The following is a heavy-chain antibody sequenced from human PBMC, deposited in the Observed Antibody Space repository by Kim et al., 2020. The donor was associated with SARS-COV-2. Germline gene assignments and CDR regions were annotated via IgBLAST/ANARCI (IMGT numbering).Heavy chain of an antibody. CDR2: IKVGNDNT. V-gene: IGHV1-3*01. CDR1: GYIFTTYN. D-gene: IGHD3-16*01. CDR3: ARDEGGPLEY. J-gene: IGHJ4*02. Sequence: ASVKVSCKASGYIFTTYNIHWARQAPGQRLEWMGWIKVGNDNTKYSQKFQGRVTITRDTSARTSYMELSSLISEDTAVYYCARDEGGPLEYWGQGTLVTVSS.